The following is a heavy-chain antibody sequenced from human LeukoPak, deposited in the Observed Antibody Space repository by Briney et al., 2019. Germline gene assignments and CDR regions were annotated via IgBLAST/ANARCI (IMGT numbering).Heavy chain of an antibody. J-gene: IGHJ4*02. CDR2: IYPGVSDT. Sequence: GASLKISCEGSGYSFPSYWVAWVRQMPGKGLEWMGIIYPGVSDTRYSPSFQGQVTISAAKSFSTAYLQWSNLKASDTAMYYCARSSTFYDSSGYTLPFDYWGQGTLVTVSS. D-gene: IGHD3-22*01. V-gene: IGHV5-51*01. CDR3: ARSSTFYDSSGYTLPFDY. CDR1: GYSFPSYW.